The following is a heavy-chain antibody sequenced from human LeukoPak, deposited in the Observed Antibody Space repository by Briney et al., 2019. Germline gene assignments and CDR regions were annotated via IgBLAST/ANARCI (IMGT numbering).Heavy chain of an antibody. CDR2: INPNSGGT. CDR3: ARNQGSRLLNYYGSGSKGDSLYYMDV. Sequence: ASVKVSCKASGYTFTGYYMHWVRQAPGQGLEWMGWINPNSGGTNYAQKFQGRVTMTRDTSISTAYMELSRLRSDDTAVYYCARNQGSRLLNYYGSGSKGDSLYYMDVWGKGTTVTVSS. CDR1: GYTFTGYY. D-gene: IGHD3-10*01. V-gene: IGHV1-2*02. J-gene: IGHJ6*03.